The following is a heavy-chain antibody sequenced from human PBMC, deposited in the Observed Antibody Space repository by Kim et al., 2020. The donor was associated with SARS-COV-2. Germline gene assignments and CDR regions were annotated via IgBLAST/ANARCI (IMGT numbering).Heavy chain of an antibody. CDR2: ISYDGSNK. J-gene: IGHJ6*02. Sequence: SLRLSCAASGFTFSSYGMHWVRQAPGKGLEWVAVISYDGSNKYYADSVKGRFTISRDNSKNTLYLQMNSLRAEDTAVYYCAKELSIAVNYGMDVWGQGTTVTVSS. CDR1: GFTFSSYG. CDR3: AKELSIAVNYGMDV. V-gene: IGHV3-30*18. D-gene: IGHD6-19*01.